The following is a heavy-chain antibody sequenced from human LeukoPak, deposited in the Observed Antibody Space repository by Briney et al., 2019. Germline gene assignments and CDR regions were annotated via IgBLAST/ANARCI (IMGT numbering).Heavy chain of an antibody. Sequence: SETLSLTCTVSGGSISSYYWSWIRQPPGKGLEWIGEINHSGSTNYNPSLKSRVTISINTSKNQFSLKLSSVTAADTAVYFRRRYYFDYWGQGTLVTVSS. V-gene: IGHV4-34*01. CDR3: RRYYFDY. CDR1: GGSISSYY. CDR2: INHSGST. J-gene: IGHJ4*02.